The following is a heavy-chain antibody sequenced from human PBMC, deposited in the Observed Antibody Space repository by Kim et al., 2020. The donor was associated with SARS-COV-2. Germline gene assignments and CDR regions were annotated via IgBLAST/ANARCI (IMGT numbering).Heavy chain of an antibody. CDR3: ARGSYCSGGSCYGPSS. CDR1: GFTFSSYA. Sequence: GGSLRLSCAASGFTFSSYAMHWVRQAPGKGLEWVAVISYDGSNKYYADSVKGRFTISRDNSKNTLYLQMNSLRAEDTAVYYCARGSYCSGGSCYGPSSWGQGTLVTVSS. J-gene: IGHJ4*02. CDR2: ISYDGSNK. V-gene: IGHV3-30*04. D-gene: IGHD2-15*01.